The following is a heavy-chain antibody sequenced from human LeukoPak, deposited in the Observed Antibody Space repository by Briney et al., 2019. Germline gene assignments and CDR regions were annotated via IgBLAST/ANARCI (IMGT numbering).Heavy chain of an antibody. J-gene: IGHJ4*02. V-gene: IGHV3-30-3*01. CDR2: ISYDGSNK. CDR1: GFTFSTYA. CDR3: ARDLEDLADY. Sequence: TGGSLRLSCAASGFTFSTYAMHWVRQAPGKGLEWVAVISYDGSNKYYADSVKGRFTISRDNSKNTLYLQMNSLRAGDTAMYYCARDLEDLADYWGQGTLVTVSS. D-gene: IGHD2-15*01.